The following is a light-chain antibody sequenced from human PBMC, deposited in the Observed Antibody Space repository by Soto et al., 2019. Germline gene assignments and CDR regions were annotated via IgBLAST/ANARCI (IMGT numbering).Light chain of an antibody. Sequence: QPVLTQSPSASASLGASVKLTCTLSSGHSSYAIAWHQQQPEKGPRYLMKLSSDGSHSKGDGIPDRFSGSSSGAERYLTISSLQSEDEADYYCQTWDTGARVVFGGGTKVT. CDR1: SGHSSYA. CDR3: QTWDTGARVV. CDR2: LSSDGSH. V-gene: IGLV4-69*01. J-gene: IGLJ2*01.